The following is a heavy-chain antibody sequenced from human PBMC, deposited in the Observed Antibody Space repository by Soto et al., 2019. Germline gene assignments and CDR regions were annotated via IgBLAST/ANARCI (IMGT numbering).Heavy chain of an antibody. CDR2: IIPILGIA. CDR1: GGTFSSYT. CDR3: ARFDSSGYSVF. V-gene: IGHV1-69*02. J-gene: IGHJ4*02. Sequence: QVQLVQSGAEVKKPGSSVKVSCKASGGTFSSYTISWVRQAPGQGLEWMGRIIPILGIANYAQKFQGRVTITAEKSTSTAYMELSSLRSEDTAVYYCARFDSSGYSVFWGQGTLVTVSS. D-gene: IGHD3-22*01.